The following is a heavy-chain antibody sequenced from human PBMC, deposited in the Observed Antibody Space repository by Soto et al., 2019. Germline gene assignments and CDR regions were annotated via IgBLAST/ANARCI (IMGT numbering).Heavy chain of an antibody. CDR1: GYTFTGYY. V-gene: IGHV1-2*04. CDR3: ARGREAVARRRYGFRSWFDP. Sequence: QVQLVQSGAEVKRPGASVKVSCKASGYTFTGYYMHWVRQAPGQGLEWMGWINPNSGGTNYAQKFQGWVTMTRDTSISTAYMELSRLSSDDTAVYYCARGREAVARRRYGFRSWFDPWGQGTLVTVSS. CDR2: INPNSGGT. J-gene: IGHJ5*02. D-gene: IGHD6-19*01.